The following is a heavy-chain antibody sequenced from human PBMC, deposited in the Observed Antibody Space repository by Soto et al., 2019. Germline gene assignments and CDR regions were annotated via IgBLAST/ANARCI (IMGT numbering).Heavy chain of an antibody. CDR2: ITTYNGNT. V-gene: IGHV1-18*01. Sequence: QVQLVQSGVEVREPGASVKVSCKAVRYIFTNYGVSWVRQAPGQGLEWMGWITTYNGNTEYAQKFQGRXTXTXXASTSTDYMQLGSLRSDDTAIYYCARALTGYGMDVWGQGTTVTVSS. CDR1: RYIFTNYG. J-gene: IGHJ6*02. CDR3: ARALTGYGMDV.